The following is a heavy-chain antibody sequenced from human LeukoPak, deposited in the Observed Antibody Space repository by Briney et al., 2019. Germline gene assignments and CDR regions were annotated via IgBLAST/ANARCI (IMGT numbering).Heavy chain of an antibody. CDR2: ISDSGNT. D-gene: IGHD3-22*01. V-gene: IGHV4-39*07. CDR3: ARGPLYYDSSGRISNWFDP. J-gene: IGHJ5*02. Sequence: EPSETLSLTCTVSGGSISSRSYYWGWIRQPPGKGLEWIGKISDSGNTYYSPSLRSRVTISIDMSKNQFSLKLSSVTAADTAVYYCARGPLYYDSSGRISNWFDPWGQGTLVTVSS. CDR1: GGSISSRSYY.